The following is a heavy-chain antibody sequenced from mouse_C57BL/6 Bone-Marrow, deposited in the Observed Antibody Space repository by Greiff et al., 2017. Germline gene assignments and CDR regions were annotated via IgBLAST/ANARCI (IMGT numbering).Heavy chain of an antibody. J-gene: IGHJ1*03. Sequence: QVQLQQPGTELVKPGASVKLSCKASGYTFTSYWVHWVKQRPGKGLEWLGNINPSNGGTHYNEKFKSKATLTVDKSYSTAYMQFSSLTSEYSAIYYCARSPPYYYGSSYGWYFDVGGTGTTVTVSS. CDR1: GYTFTSYW. D-gene: IGHD1-1*01. CDR2: INPSNGGT. CDR3: ARSPPYYYGSSYGWYFDV. V-gene: IGHV1-53*01.